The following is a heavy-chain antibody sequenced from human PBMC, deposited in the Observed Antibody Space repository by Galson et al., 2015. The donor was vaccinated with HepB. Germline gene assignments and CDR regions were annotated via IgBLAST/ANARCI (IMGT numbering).Heavy chain of an antibody. CDR3: ARDLSYYYDSSGYPDAFDI. V-gene: IGHV7-4-1*02. J-gene: IGHJ3*02. Sequence: SVKVSCKASGYTFTSYAMNWVRQAPGQGLEWMGWINTNTGNPTYAQGFTGRFVFSLDASVSTAYLQISSLKAEDTAVYYCARDLSYYYDSSGYPDAFDIWGQGTMVTVSS. CDR2: INTNTGNP. D-gene: IGHD3-22*01. CDR1: GYTFTSYA.